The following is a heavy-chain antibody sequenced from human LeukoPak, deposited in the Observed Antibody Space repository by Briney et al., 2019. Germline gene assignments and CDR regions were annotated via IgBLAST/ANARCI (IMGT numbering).Heavy chain of an antibody. CDR2: IKQDGSEK. D-gene: IGHD6-19*01. CDR3: ARGVGWYYYYMDV. CDR1: GFTFSSYW. V-gene: IGHV3-7*01. J-gene: IGHJ6*03. Sequence: PGGSLRLSCAASGFTFSSYWMSWVRQAPGKGLEWVANIKQDGSEKYYVDSVKGRFTISRDNAKNSLYLQMNSLRAEDTAVYYCARGVGWYYYYMDVWGKGTTVTVSS.